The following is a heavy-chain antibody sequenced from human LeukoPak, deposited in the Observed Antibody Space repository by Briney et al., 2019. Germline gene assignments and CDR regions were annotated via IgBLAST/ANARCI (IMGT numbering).Heavy chain of an antibody. CDR3: AKPDLTMVRGVTPEYYCGMDV. D-gene: IGHD3-10*01. J-gene: IGHJ6*02. CDR2: ISGSGGST. V-gene: IGHV3-23*01. CDR1: GFTFSSYA. Sequence: GGSLRLSCAASGFTFSSYAMSWVRQAPGKGLEWVSAISGSGGSTYYADSVKGRFTISRDNSKNTLYLQMNSLRAEDTAVYYCAKPDLTMVRGVTPEYYCGMDVWGQGTTVTVSS.